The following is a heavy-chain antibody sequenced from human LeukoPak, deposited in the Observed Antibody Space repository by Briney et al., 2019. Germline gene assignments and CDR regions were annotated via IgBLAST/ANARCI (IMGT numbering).Heavy chain of an antibody. CDR1: GYTFTSYD. CDR3: ARGNVDIVATIDYFDH. J-gene: IGHJ4*02. Sequence: GASVKVSCKASGYTFTSYDINWVRQATGQGLEWMGWMNPNSGNTGYAQKFQGRVTMTRNTSISTAYMELSSLRSEDTAVYYCARGNVDIVATIDYFDHWGQGTLVTVSS. V-gene: IGHV1-8*01. D-gene: IGHD5-12*01. CDR2: MNPNSGNT.